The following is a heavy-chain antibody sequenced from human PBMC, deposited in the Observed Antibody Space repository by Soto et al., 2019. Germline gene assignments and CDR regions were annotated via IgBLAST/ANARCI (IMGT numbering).Heavy chain of an antibody. CDR3: ARATLEWLSQTNYYYYYGMDV. J-gene: IGHJ6*02. D-gene: IGHD3-3*01. V-gene: IGHV1-69*13. CDR1: GGTFSSYA. Sequence: SVKVSCKASGGTFSSYAISWVRQAPGQGLEWMGGIIPIFGTANYAQKFQGRVTITADESTSTAYMELSSLRSEDTAVYYCARATLEWLSQTNYYYYYGMDVGGQGTTVTV. CDR2: IIPIFGTA.